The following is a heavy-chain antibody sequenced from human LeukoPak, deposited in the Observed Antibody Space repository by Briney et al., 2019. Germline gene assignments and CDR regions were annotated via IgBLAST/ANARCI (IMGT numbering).Heavy chain of an antibody. Sequence: PSETLSLTCTVSGGSISSYYWSWIRQPPGKGLEGIGYIYYSGSTNYNPSLKRRVTISVATYTNQFSLKLRSVTAADTAVYYCARSPWIQLWLSDWGQGTLVTVSS. CDR1: GGSISSYY. J-gene: IGHJ4*02. CDR3: ARSPWIQLWLSD. V-gene: IGHV4-59*01. D-gene: IGHD5-18*01. CDR2: IYYSGST.